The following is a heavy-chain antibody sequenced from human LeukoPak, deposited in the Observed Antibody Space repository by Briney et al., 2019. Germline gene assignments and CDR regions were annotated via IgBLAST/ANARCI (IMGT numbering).Heavy chain of an antibody. CDR3: AQQLPGGGWFDP. J-gene: IGHJ5*02. CDR1: GGSISSGSYY. CDR2: IYTSGST. D-gene: IGHD5-18*01. Sequence: PSETLSLTCTVSGGSISSGSYYWSWIRQPAGKGLEWIGRIYTSGSTNYNPSPKSRVTISVDTSKNQFSLKLSSVTAADTAVYYCAQQLPGGGWFDPWGQGTLVTVSS. V-gene: IGHV4-61*02.